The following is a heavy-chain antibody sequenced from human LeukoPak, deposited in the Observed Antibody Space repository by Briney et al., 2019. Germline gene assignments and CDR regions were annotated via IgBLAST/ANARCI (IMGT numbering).Heavy chain of an antibody. D-gene: IGHD4-11*01. CDR1: GFTFSGSW. Sequence: AGGSLRLSCAAAGFTFSGSWMTWVRQGPGRGLEWVASIKQDGNEKYYVDSVKGRFTISRDTAKNSLYLQMNSRRADDTAVYYCARGRVNSDYWGQGTLVTVSS. V-gene: IGHV3-7*01. J-gene: IGHJ4*02. CDR3: ARGRVNSDY. CDR2: IKQDGNEK.